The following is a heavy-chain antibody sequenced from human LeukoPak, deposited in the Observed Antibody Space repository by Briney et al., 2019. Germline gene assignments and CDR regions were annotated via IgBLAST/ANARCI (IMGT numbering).Heavy chain of an antibody. CDR1: GYTFTGYY. CDR3: ANLYSSSYIVSDY. D-gene: IGHD6-13*01. V-gene: IGHV1-2*06. Sequence: ASVKVSCKASGYTFTGYYMHRARQAPGQGLEWMGRINPNSGGTNYAQKFQGRVTMTRDTSISTAYMELSRLRSDDTAVYYCANLYSSSYIVSDYWGQGTLVTVSS. CDR2: INPNSGGT. J-gene: IGHJ4*02.